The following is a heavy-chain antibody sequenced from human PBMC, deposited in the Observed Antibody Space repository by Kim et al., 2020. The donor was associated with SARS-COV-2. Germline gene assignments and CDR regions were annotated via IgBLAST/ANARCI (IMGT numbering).Heavy chain of an antibody. Sequence: SVKVSCKASGGTFSSYAISWVRQAPGQGLEWMGGIIPIFGTANYAQKFQGRVTITADESTSTAYMELSSLRSEDTAVYYCARDLGSREWLSPRAPYYYYGMDVWGQGTTVTVSS. D-gene: IGHD3-3*01. V-gene: IGHV1-69*13. CDR3: ARDLGSREWLSPRAPYYYYGMDV. J-gene: IGHJ6*02. CDR2: IIPIFGTA. CDR1: GGTFSSYA.